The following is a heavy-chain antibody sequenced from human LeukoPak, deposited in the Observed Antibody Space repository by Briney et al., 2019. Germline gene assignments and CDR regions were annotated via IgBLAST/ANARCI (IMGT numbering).Heavy chain of an antibody. J-gene: IGHJ4*02. Sequence: GGSLRLSCAASGFTFSSYAMHWVRQAPGKGLEWVAVISYDGSNKYYADSVKGRFTISRDNSKNTLYLQMNSLRAEDMAVYYCARGSTHWESLPFDYWGQGTLVTVSS. CDR1: GFTFSSYA. CDR2: ISYDGSNK. V-gene: IGHV3-30*04. CDR3: ARGSTHWESLPFDY. D-gene: IGHD1-26*01.